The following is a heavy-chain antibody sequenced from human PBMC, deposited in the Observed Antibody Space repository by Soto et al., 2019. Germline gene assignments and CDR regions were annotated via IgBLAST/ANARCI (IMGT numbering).Heavy chain of an antibody. CDR1: GGAFSSFT. CDR2: IIPFPCLA. Sequence: APMKVSCKGSGGAFSSFTISLVRQAPGQRLEWVGRIIPFPCLAKYAQKFQGRGPITADKSASKAYMGVSSLRSEETAVYYCARGRPHYGSGSDSVFWRKNGNWFDSWGQGTPVTGAS. V-gene: IGHV1-69*02. D-gene: IGHD3-10*01. J-gene: IGHJ5*01. CDR3: ARGRPHYGSGSDSVFWRKNGNWFDS.